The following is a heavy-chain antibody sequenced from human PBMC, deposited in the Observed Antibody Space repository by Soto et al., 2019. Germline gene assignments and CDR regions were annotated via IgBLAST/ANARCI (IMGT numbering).Heavy chain of an antibody. V-gene: IGHV4-30-4*01. CDR1: GGSISSGDYY. Sequence: SETLSLTCTVSGGSISSGDYYWSWIRQPPGKGLEWIGYIYYSGSTYYNPSLKSRVTISVDTSKNQFSLKLSSVTAADTAVYYCAREGGYCSSTSCLGIDPWGQGTLVTVSS. D-gene: IGHD2-2*03. J-gene: IGHJ5*02. CDR2: IYYSGST. CDR3: AREGGYCSSTSCLGIDP.